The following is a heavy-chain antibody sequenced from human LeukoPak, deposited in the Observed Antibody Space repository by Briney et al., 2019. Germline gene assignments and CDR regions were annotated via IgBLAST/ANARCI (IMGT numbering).Heavy chain of an antibody. Sequence: KTGGSLRLSCAASGFTLSSYEMNWVRQAPGKGLEWVSSISSSSTYIYYAGSVKGRFTISRDNAKNSLFLQMNSLRAEDTAVYYCARDKGTEGLLPRGDWYFDLWGRGTLVTVSS. CDR3: ARDKGTEGLLPRGDWYFDL. V-gene: IGHV3-21*01. CDR2: ISSSSTYI. J-gene: IGHJ2*01. CDR1: GFTLSSYE. D-gene: IGHD3-3*01.